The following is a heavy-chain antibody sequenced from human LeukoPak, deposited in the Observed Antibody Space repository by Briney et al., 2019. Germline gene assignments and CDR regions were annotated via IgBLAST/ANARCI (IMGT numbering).Heavy chain of an antibody. V-gene: IGHV1-18*01. Sequence: ASVKVSCKASGYTFTSYSISWVRQAPGQGLEWMGWISAYNGNTNYAQKLQGRVTMTTDTSTSTAYMELRSLRSDDTAVYYCARDRKQWLGYYYYYMDVWGTGTTVTVSS. CDR2: ISAYNGNT. CDR1: GYTFTSYS. CDR3: ARDRKQWLGYYYYYMDV. D-gene: IGHD6-19*01. J-gene: IGHJ6*03.